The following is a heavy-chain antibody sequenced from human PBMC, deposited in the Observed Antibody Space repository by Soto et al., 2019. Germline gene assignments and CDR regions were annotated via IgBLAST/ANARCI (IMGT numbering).Heavy chain of an antibody. V-gene: IGHV1-8*01. CDR2: MNPNSGNT. Sequence: GASVKVSCKASGYTFTSYDINWVRQATGQGLEWMGWMNPNSGNTGYAQKFQGRVTMTRNTSISTAYMELGSLRSEDTAVYYCASGDFEVVRLYYFDYWGQGTLVTVSS. CDR3: ASGDFEVVRLYYFDY. J-gene: IGHJ4*02. D-gene: IGHD2-21*01. CDR1: GYTFTSYD.